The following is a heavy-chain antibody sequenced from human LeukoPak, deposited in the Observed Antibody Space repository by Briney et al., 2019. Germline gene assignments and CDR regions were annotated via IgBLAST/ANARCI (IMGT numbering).Heavy chain of an antibody. Sequence: ASVKVSCKTSGYSFTSYNLHWVRQAPGQRLEWMGIINPSGGNTNYAQKFQGRVTMTEDTSTDTAYMELSSLRSEDTAVYYCATGLWFGKYLDVWGKGTTVTISS. D-gene: IGHD3-10*01. CDR1: GYSFTSYN. J-gene: IGHJ6*04. CDR2: INPSGGNT. CDR3: ATGLWFGKYLDV. V-gene: IGHV1-46*01.